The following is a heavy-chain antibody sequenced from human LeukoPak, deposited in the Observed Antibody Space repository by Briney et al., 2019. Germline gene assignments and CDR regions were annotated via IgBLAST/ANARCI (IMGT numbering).Heavy chain of an antibody. V-gene: IGHV3-23*01. CDR1: GFSFDNFA. CDR3: AKTYRDYFGY. Sequence: GGSLRLSCAASGFSFDNFAMNWVRQAPRKGLEWVSTISASGSSIFYVDSVKGRFTIARDNSKNTVSLQMKSLRAEDTAIYYCAKTYRDYFGYWGLGTLVTVSS. D-gene: IGHD5-18*01. CDR2: ISASGSSI. J-gene: IGHJ4*02.